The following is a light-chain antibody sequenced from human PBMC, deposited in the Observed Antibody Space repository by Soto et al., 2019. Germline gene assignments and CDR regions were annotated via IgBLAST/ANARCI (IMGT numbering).Light chain of an antibody. CDR1: NSDVGRYNY. V-gene: IGLV2-14*01. J-gene: IGLJ1*01. CDR2: EVS. Sequence: HSALTQPASVSGSPGQSIAISCTGTNSDVGRYNYVSWYQQHPGKAPKLMIYEVSNRPSGVSNRFSGSKSGNTASLTISGLQAEDEADYYCSAYTTTSTTLYVFGSGTKLTVL. CDR3: SAYTTTSTTLYV.